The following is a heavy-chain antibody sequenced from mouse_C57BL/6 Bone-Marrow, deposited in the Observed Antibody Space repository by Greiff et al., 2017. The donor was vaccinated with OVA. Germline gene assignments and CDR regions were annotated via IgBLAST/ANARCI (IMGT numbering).Heavy chain of an antibody. CDR2: IDPENGDT. J-gene: IGHJ3*01. CDR1: GFNIKDDY. CDR3: TTSWDGAY. D-gene: IGHD4-1*01. Sequence: EVQLQQSGAELVRPGASVKLSCTASGFNIKDDYMHWVKQRPEQGLEWIGWIDPENGDTEYASKFQGKATITADTSSNTAYLQLSSLTSEDTAVYYCTTSWDGAYWGQGTLVTVSA. V-gene: IGHV14-4*01.